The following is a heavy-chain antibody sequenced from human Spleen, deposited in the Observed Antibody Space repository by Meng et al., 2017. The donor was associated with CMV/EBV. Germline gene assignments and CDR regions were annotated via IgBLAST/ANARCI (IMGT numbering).Heavy chain of an antibody. V-gene: IGHV4-4*02. CDR2: IYHSGST. J-gene: IGHJ4*02. D-gene: IGHD6-19*01. CDR1: GCSISSSNW. Sequence: PQESGPGLVKPSGPLSLTCAVCGCSISSSNWWGWVRQPPGKGLELIGEIYHSGSTNYNPSLKSRVTISVDKSKNQFSLKLSSVTAADTAVYYCASFPPPGKQWLVTDYWGQGTLVTVSS. CDR3: ASFPPPGKQWLVTDY.